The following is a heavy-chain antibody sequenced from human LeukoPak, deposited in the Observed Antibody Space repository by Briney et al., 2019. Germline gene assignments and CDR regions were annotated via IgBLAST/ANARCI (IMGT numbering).Heavy chain of an antibody. CDR2: IIPIFGIA. V-gene: IGHV1-69*04. CDR1: GGTFSSYA. J-gene: IGHJ6*02. Sequence: SVKVSCKASGGTFSSYAISWVRQAPGQGLEWMGRIIPIFGIAKYAQKFQGRVTITADKSTSTAYMELSSLRSEDTAVYYCVHIVVVPAAIGDYYYYGMDVWGQGTTVTVSS. CDR3: VHIVVVPAAIGDYYYYGMDV. D-gene: IGHD2-2*01.